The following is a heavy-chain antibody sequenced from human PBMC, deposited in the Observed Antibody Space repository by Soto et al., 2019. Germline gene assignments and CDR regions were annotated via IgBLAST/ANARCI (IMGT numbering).Heavy chain of an antibody. CDR3: AKARLYCSSTSCSHYYYYGMDV. J-gene: IGHJ6*02. Sequence: PGGSLRLSCAASGFTFSSYGMHWVRQAPGKGLEWVAVISYDGSNKYYADSVKGRFTISRDNSKNTLSLQMNSLRAEDTAVYYCAKARLYCSSTSCSHYYYYGMDVWGQGTTVTVSS. CDR1: GFTFSSYG. CDR2: ISYDGSNK. V-gene: IGHV3-30*18. D-gene: IGHD2-2*01.